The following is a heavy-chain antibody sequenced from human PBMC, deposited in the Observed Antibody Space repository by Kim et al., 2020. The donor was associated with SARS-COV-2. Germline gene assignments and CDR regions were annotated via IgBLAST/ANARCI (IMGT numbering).Heavy chain of an antibody. CDR1: GFLFSTYW. V-gene: IGHV3-7*03. Sequence: GGSLRLSCAASGFLFSTYWMTWFRQAPGKGLEWVADIKGDGSEKYYVDSVKGRFTISRDNAKNSLFLQMDSLRADDTAVGYCARSGVELLLWFGELYFDYWGQGTLVTVSS. CDR2: IKGDGSEK. J-gene: IGHJ4*02. D-gene: IGHD3-10*01. CDR3: ARSGVELLLWFGELYFDY.